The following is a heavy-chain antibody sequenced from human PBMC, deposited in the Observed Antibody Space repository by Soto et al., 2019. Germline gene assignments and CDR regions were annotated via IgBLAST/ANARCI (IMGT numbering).Heavy chain of an antibody. J-gene: IGHJ4*02. CDR3: ARVGIAGVREDY. Sequence: QVQLQESGPGLVKPSETLSLTCTVSGGSISSYYWSWIRQPPGKGLEWIGYIYYSGSTNYNPSLKSRVTISVDTTKNQFSLKLSSVTAADTAVYYCARVGIAGVREDYWGQGTLVTVSS. V-gene: IGHV4-59*01. CDR2: IYYSGST. D-gene: IGHD6-13*01. CDR1: GGSISSYY.